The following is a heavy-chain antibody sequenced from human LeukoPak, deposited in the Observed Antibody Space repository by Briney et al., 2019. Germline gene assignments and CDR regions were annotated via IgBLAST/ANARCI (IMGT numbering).Heavy chain of an antibody. Sequence: GGSLCLSCAASGLPFSSYVMSWVRQAPGKGLEWVSAISGSGGSTYYADSVKGRFTISRDNSKNTLYLQMNSLRAEDTAVYYCAKVLVDTGYYSYYMDVWGKGTTVTVSS. CDR3: AKVLVDTGYYSYYMDV. CDR1: GLPFSSYV. V-gene: IGHV3-23*01. D-gene: IGHD5-18*01. J-gene: IGHJ6*03. CDR2: ISGSGGST.